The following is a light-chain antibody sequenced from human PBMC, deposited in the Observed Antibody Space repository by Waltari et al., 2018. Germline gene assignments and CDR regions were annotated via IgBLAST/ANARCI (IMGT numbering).Light chain of an antibody. CDR3: AACDDILRGV. J-gene: IGLJ2*01. Sequence: QSVLTQPPSASGTPGQRVTISCSGSYSTIGSNYVYWYQHLPGTAPKLLIFNNDHRPAGVPARFPGSTSGTPAFLAVSVLRSQDEADYYCAACDDILRGVFGEGTRLAVL. CDR1: YSTIGSNY. CDR2: NND. V-gene: IGLV1-47*01.